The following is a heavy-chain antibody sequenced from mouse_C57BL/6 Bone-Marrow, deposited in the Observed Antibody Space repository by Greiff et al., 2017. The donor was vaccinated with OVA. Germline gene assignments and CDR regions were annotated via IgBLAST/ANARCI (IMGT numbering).Heavy chain of an antibody. J-gene: IGHJ3*01. D-gene: IGHD2-2*01. V-gene: IGHV1-81*01. CDR2: IYPRSGNT. CDR3: ARERGVTTGFAY. CDR1: GYTFTSYG. Sequence: VQLQQSGAELARPGASVKLSCKASGYTFTSYGISWVKQRTGQGLEWIGEIYPRSGNTYYNEKFKGKATLTADKSSSTAYMELRSLTSEDSAVYFCARERGVTTGFAYWGQGTLVTVSA.